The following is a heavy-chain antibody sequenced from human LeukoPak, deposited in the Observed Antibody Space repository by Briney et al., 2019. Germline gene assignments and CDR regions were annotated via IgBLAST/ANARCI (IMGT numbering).Heavy chain of an antibody. J-gene: IGHJ4*02. D-gene: IGHD3-22*01. CDR1: GFTFSSYS. V-gene: IGHV3-48*04. Sequence: GGSLRLSCAASGFTFSSYSMNWVRQAPGKGLEWVSYISSSSSTIYCADSVKGRFTISRDNAKNSLYLQMNSLRAEDTAVYYCARTPPNYYDSSGYYSHYDYWGQGTLVTVSS. CDR2: ISSSSSTI. CDR3: ARTPPNYYDSSGYYSHYDY.